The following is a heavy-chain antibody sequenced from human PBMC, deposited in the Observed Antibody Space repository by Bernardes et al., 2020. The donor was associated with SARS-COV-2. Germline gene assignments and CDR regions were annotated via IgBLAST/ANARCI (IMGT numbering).Heavy chain of an antibody. Sequence: GESLKISCKVSGFDFTNYWIGWVRQMPGHGLEWMGIIYPRDSDTRYSPSFQGQVTISADKSITTAYLQWSSLKASDTAMYYCARQSSFVAASGIDYWGQGTLVTVSS. CDR2: IYPRDSDT. J-gene: IGHJ4*02. V-gene: IGHV5-51*01. CDR3: ARQSSFVAASGIDY. D-gene: IGHD6-13*01. CDR1: GFDFTNYW.